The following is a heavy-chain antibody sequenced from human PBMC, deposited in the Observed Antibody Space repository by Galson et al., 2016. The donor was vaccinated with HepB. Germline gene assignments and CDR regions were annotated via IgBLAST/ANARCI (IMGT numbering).Heavy chain of an antibody. CDR3: ARQMSGIYYKNWHFDL. J-gene: IGHJ2*01. D-gene: IGHD3-10*01. Sequence: SETLSLTCTVPSGYITTHYWSWIRQPPGKGLEWIGYAYHTGSTNYNPSLKSRVSTSLDTSKNQFSLKLSSVTPADTAVYYCARQMSGIYYKNWHFDLWGRGTLVTGSS. CDR2: AYHTGST. V-gene: IGHV4-59*11. CDR1: SGYITTHY.